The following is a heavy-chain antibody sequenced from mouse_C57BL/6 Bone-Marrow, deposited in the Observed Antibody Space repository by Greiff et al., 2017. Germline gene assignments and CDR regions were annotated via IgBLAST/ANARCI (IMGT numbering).Heavy chain of an antibody. V-gene: IGHV1-69*01. CDR2: IDPSDSYT. CDR3: ARGGLLYLDY. J-gene: IGHJ2*01. Sequence: VQLQQPGAELVMPGASVKLSCKASGYTFTSYWMHWVKQRPGQGLEWIGEIDPSDSYTNYNQKFKGKSTLTVDKSSSTAYMQLSSLTSEDSSVYYCARGGLLYLDYWCQGTTLTVSS. D-gene: IGHD1-1*01. CDR1: GYTFTSYW.